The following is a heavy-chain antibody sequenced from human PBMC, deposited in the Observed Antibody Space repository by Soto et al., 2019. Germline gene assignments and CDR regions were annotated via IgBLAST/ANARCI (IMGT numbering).Heavy chain of an antibody. CDR2: TRSNGEHT. V-gene: IGHV3-23*01. Sequence: EVQILESGGDMVQPGGSLRLSCAGSGFMFSSFAMTWVRQAPGKGLEWVSTTRSNGEHTYYADSVKGRFTVSRDNSKNTLFLEMTSLRAEDSAIYYCAKDSKSVSVSAARVYDMDVWGQGTTVTVSS. D-gene: IGHD2-2*01. CDR1: GFMFSSFA. J-gene: IGHJ6*02. CDR3: AKDSKSVSVSAARVYDMDV.